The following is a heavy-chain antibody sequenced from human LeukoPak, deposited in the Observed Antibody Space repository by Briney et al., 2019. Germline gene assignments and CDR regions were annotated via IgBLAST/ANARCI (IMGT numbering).Heavy chain of an antibody. V-gene: IGHV3-30*02. CDR3: ARVVRSGSSWANYYYGMDV. J-gene: IGHJ6*02. Sequence: PGGSLRLSCAASGFTFSSYGMHWVRQAPGKGLEWVAFIRYDGSNKYYADSVKGRFTISRDNAKNSLYLQMNSLRAEDTAVYYCARVVRSGSSWANYYYGMDVWGQGTTVTVSS. D-gene: IGHD6-13*01. CDR1: GFTFSSYG. CDR2: IRYDGSNK.